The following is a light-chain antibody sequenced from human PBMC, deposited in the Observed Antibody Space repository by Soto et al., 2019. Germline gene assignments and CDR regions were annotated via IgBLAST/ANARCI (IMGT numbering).Light chain of an antibody. CDR2: DVS. CDR3: QQYNNWPFS. CDR1: QGVTTN. V-gene: IGKV3-15*01. Sequence: VSPGERAALTCRAGQGVTTNFAWYQQKSGQSPRLLIYDVSIRATGVPARFSGTGSETDFTLTISGLQSEDSAVYFCQQYNNWPFSFGQGTRLEIK. J-gene: IGKJ5*01.